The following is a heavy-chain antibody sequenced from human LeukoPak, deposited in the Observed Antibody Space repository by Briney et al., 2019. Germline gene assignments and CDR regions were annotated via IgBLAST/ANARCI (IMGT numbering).Heavy chain of an antibody. CDR2: ISDSGGST. J-gene: IGHJ4*02. D-gene: IGHD6-19*01. CDR3: AKMPVSYSSGWSTFDY. V-gene: IGHV3-23*01. CDR1: GFTFSSYA. Sequence: PGGSLRLSCAASGFTFSSYAMSWVRQTPGKGLEWVSGISDSGGSTYYADSGKGRFTISRDNSKNTLYLQMNSLRAEDTAIYYCAKMPVSYSSGWSTFDYWGQGTLVTVSS.